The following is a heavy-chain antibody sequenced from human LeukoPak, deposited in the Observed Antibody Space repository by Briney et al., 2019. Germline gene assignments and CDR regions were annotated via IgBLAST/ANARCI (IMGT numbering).Heavy chain of an antibody. V-gene: IGHV3-74*01. D-gene: IGHD6-19*01. Sequence: GGSLRLSCAASGFTFNNYWMHWVRQAPGKGLVWVSPINPDGTVTTYADSVKGRFTISRDNAKNTLYLQMNSLRAEDTAVYYCVRDPPSGFFDLWGRGTLVTVSS. CDR1: GFTFNNYW. CDR3: VRDPPSGFFDL. CDR2: INPDGTVT. J-gene: IGHJ2*01.